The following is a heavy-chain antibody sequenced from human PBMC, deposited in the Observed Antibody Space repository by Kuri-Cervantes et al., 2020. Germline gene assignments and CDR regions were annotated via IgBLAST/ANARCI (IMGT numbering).Heavy chain of an antibody. J-gene: IGHJ6*02. CDR2: ISYDGSNK. V-gene: IGHV3-30-3*01. CDR1: GFTFSSYA. Sequence: GGSLRLSCAASGFTFSSYAMHWVRQAPGKGLEWVAVISYDGSNKYYADSVKGRFTISRDNSKNTLYQQMNSLRAEDTAVYYCARDRFSDGMDVWGQGTTVTVSS. CDR3: ARDRFSDGMDV.